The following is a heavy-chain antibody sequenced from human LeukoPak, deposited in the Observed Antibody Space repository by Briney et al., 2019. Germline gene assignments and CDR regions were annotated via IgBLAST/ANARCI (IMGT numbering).Heavy chain of an antibody. J-gene: IGHJ4*02. CDR1: GYTFTVYY. D-gene: IGHD1-26*01. Sequence: ASVKVSCKASGYTFTVYYMHWLRQAPGQGLERMGRINPNNGGTNYAQNFQGRVTMTRDTSISTAYMELSSLISDGTAVYYCASQNMEWELLAFDYWGQGTLVTVSS. CDR3: ASQNMEWELLAFDY. CDR2: INPNNGGT. V-gene: IGHV1-2*06.